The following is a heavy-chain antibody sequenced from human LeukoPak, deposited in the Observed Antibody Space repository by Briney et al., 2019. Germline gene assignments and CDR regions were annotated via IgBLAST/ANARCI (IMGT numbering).Heavy chain of an antibody. CDR2: ISYDGSNQ. CDR1: GFTFSSYG. CDR3: AKGLFLYGSSGYPRCPDY. J-gene: IGHJ4*02. Sequence: GGSLRLSCAASGFTFSSYGIHWVRRAPGKGLEWVAVISYDGSNQYHADSVKGRFTISRDNSKNMLYLQMNSLRAEDSAVYYCAKGLFLYGSSGYPRCPDYWGQGTLVTVSS. V-gene: IGHV3-30*18. D-gene: IGHD3-22*01.